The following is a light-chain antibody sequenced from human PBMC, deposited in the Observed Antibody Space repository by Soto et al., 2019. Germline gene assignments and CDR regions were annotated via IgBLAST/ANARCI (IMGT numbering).Light chain of an antibody. CDR1: QSVSPW. J-gene: IGKJ2*01. CDR3: QQYTTFSPT. Sequence: IQMTQTPSTLSASVGDRVTITCRASQSVSPWLAWYQQTPGKAPKLLIYDVSNLQFGIPSRFSRSGSETEFTLTISGLQPDDFATYYCQQYTTFSPTFGQGTKLDI. CDR2: DVS. V-gene: IGKV1-5*01.